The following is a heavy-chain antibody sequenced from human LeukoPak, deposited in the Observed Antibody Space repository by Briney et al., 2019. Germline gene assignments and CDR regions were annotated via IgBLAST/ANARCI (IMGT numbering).Heavy chain of an antibody. CDR2: ISSSSSTI. CDR1: GFTFSSYS. CDR3: ARRDRSWYSFDY. V-gene: IGHV3-48*02. D-gene: IGHD6-13*01. Sequence: GGSLRLSCAASGFTFSSYSMNWVRQAPGKGLEWVSYISSSSSTIYYADSAKGRFTISRDNAKNSLYLQMNSLRDEDTAVYYCARRDRSWYSFDYWGQGTLVTISS. J-gene: IGHJ4*02.